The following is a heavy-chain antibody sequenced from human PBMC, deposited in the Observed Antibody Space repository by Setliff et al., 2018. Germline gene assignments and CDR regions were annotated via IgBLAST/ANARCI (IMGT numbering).Heavy chain of an antibody. V-gene: IGHV2-5*02. Sequence: SGPTLVNPTQTLTLTCSFSGFSLTTSGVGVGWIRQPPGKALEWLAIIFWDDDKRYSPSLKNRLTITKDSLKRQVVLTMTNVDPVDTATYYCEHRPGYCFTTTCWNFDYWGQGALVTVSS. J-gene: IGHJ4*02. CDR3: EHRPGYCFTTTCWNFDY. D-gene: IGHD2-2*01. CDR2: IFWDDDK. CDR1: GFSLTTSGVG.